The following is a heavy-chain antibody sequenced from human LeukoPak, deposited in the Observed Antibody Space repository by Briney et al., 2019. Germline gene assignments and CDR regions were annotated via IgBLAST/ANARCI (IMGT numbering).Heavy chain of an antibody. CDR3: AKLHVDTAMVSAFDV. CDR2: IKSDGSST. V-gene: IGHV3-74*01. D-gene: IGHD5-18*01. J-gene: IGHJ3*01. Sequence: GGSLRLSCTTSGFSFSGYWMHWVRQAPGKGLVWVSRIKSDGSSTTYADSVKGRFTISRDNSKNTLYLQMNSLRAEDTAVYYCAKLHVDTAMVSAFDVWGQGTMVTVSS. CDR1: GFSFSGYW.